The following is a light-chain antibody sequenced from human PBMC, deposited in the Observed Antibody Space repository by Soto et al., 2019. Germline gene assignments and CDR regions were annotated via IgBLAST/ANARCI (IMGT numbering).Light chain of an antibody. CDR2: TVS. Sequence: DVLMTQSPLSLPVSLGQPASISCMSSQSLVHTDGIAYLNWFHQRPGQSPRRLIYTVSNRDSGVPARFSGSGSGTDFTLKISRVEAEDVGVYYCMQGIHWPITFGQGTRLEI. V-gene: IGKV2-30*02. CDR3: MQGIHWPIT. J-gene: IGKJ5*01. CDR1: QSLVHTDGIAY.